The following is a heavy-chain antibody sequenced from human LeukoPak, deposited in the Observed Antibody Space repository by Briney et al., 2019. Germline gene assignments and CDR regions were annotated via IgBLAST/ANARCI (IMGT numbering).Heavy chain of an antibody. CDR1: GFTFSSYA. CDR2: ISYDGSNK. D-gene: IGHD4-17*01. Sequence: GGSLRLSCAASGFTFSSYAMHWVRQAPGKGLEWVAVISYDGSNKYYADSVKGRFTISRDNSKNTLYLQMNSLRAEDTAVYYCAREGDYGDYEGYFDYWGQGTLVTVSS. V-gene: IGHV3-30-3*01. CDR3: AREGDYGDYEGYFDY. J-gene: IGHJ4*02.